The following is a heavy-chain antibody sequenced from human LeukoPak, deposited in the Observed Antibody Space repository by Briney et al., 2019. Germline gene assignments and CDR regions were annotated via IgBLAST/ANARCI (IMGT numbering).Heavy chain of an antibody. CDR1: GGSITSHY. CDR3: ARPYSSWYYYFDY. D-gene: IGHD6-13*01. V-gene: IGHV4-59*08. CDR2: IYYSGRT. Sequence: SETLSLTCTVSGGSITSHYWSWIRQAPGKGLEWIGFIYYSGRTKYNPSLQSRVTISVDTSKNQFSLKLSSVTAADTAVYYCARPYSSWYYYFDYWGQGTLVTVSS. J-gene: IGHJ4*02.